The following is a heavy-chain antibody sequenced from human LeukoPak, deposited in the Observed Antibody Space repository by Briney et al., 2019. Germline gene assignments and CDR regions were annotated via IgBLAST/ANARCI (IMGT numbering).Heavy chain of an antibody. CDR1: GASISSYY. J-gene: IGHJ4*02. Sequence: SETLPLTCTVSGASISSYYWSWIRQPPGKGLEWIGYIYYSGSTNYNPSLKSRGTISVDTSKNQFSLKLNSVTAADTAVYFCARLLRSGYSYGFLDYWGQGTLVTVSS. D-gene: IGHD5-18*01. CDR3: ARLLRSGYSYGFLDY. CDR2: IYYSGST. V-gene: IGHV4-59*01.